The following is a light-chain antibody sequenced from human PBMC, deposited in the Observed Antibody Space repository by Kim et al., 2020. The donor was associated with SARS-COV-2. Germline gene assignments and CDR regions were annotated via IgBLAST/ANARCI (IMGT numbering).Light chain of an antibody. J-gene: IGKJ1*01. CDR2: GAS. Sequence: EIVLTQSPGTLSLSPGERATLSCRASQSVSSSYLAWYQQKPGQAPMLLIYGASSRATGIPDRFSGSGSGTDFTLTISRLQPEDFAVYYCHQYSSSPRTFGQGTKVDIK. CDR1: QSVSSSY. CDR3: HQYSSSPRT. V-gene: IGKV3-20*01.